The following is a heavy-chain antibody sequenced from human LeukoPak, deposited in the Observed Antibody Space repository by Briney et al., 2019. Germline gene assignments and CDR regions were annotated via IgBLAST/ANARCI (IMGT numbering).Heavy chain of an antibody. D-gene: IGHD3-22*01. V-gene: IGHV4-30-2*01. CDR1: GGSISRGGYS. J-gene: IGHJ4*02. CDR3: ARQQTSSGYPFDY. CDR2: IYHSGST. Sequence: SETLSLTCAVSGGSISRGGYSWSWIRLPPGKGLEWIGYIYHSGSTYYNPSLKSRVTISVDRSKNQFSLKLSSVTAADTAVYYCARQQTSSGYPFDYWGQGTLVTVSS.